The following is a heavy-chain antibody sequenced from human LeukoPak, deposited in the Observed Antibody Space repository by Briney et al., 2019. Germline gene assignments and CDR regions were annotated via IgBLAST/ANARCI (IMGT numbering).Heavy chain of an antibody. Sequence: PSETLSLTCAVYGGSFSGYYWSWIRQPPGKGLEWIGEINHSGSTNYNPSLKSRVAISVDTSKNQFSLNLSSVTAADTAVYYCARGGVYYDTSAYSDYWGQGTLVTVSS. J-gene: IGHJ4*02. CDR3: ARGGVYYDTSAYSDY. V-gene: IGHV4-34*01. CDR2: INHSGST. D-gene: IGHD3-22*01. CDR1: GGSFSGYY.